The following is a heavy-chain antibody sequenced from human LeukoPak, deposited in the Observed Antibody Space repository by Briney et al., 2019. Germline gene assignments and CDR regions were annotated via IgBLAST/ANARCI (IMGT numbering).Heavy chain of an antibody. CDR2: IYSGGST. CDR3: ARELGPYYYGSGSYYEDY. D-gene: IGHD3-10*01. J-gene: IGHJ4*02. Sequence: GGSLRLPCAASGFTVSSNYMSWVRQAPGKGLEWVSVIYSGGSTYYADSVKGRFTISRDNAKNSLYLQMNSLRAEDTAVYYCARELGPYYYGSGSYYEDYWGQGTLVTVSS. V-gene: IGHV3-66*01. CDR1: GFTVSSNY.